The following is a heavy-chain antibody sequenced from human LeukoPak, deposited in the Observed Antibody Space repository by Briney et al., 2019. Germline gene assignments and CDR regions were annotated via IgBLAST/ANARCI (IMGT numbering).Heavy chain of an antibody. J-gene: IGHJ2*01. V-gene: IGHV5-51*01. CDR1: GYSFTSYW. CDR3: ARKWDYLKENWYFDL. Sequence: GESLKISCKGSGYSFTSYWIGWVRQMPRKGLEWMGIIYPGDSDTRYSTSFQGQVTISANKSISTAYLQWSSLTASDTAMYSCARKWDYLKENWYFDLWGRGTLVTVSS. D-gene: IGHD1-26*01. CDR2: IYPGDSDT.